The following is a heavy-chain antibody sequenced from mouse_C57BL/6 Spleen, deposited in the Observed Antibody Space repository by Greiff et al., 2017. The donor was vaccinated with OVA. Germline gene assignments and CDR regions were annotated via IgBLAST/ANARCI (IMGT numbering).Heavy chain of an antibody. V-gene: IGHV1-55*01. Sequence: QVHLQQPGAELVKPGASVKMSCKASGYTFTSYWITWVKQRPGQGLEWIGDIYPGSGSTNYNEKFKSKATLTVDTSSSTAYMQLSSLTSEDSAVYYCARGGTAQASWFAYWGQGTLVTVSA. CDR3: ARGGTAQASWFAY. CDR2: IYPGSGST. D-gene: IGHD3-2*02. CDR1: GYTFTSYW. J-gene: IGHJ3*01.